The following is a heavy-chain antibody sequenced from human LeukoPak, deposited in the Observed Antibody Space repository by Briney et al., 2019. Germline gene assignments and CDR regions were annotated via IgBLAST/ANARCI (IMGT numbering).Heavy chain of an antibody. CDR3: ARRPGYGGSHFDY. CDR1: GYRFTSYW. CDR2: IYPGDSDT. V-gene: IGHV5-51*01. J-gene: IGHJ4*02. Sequence: GESLEISFKGSGYRFTSYWIGWVRPMPGKGLGWRGIIYPGDSDTRYSPSFQGQVTISADKSISTAYLQWSSLKASDTTMYYCARRPGYGGSHFDYWGQGTLVTVSS. D-gene: IGHD4-23*01.